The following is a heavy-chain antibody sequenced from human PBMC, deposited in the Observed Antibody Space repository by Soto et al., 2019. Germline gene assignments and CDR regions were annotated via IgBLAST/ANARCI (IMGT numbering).Heavy chain of an antibody. CDR3: ARGRAFYYYDSSGYLAPLDY. D-gene: IGHD3-22*01. CDR1: GYTFTSYG. CDR2: ISAYNGNT. Sequence: ASVKVSCKASGYTFTSYGISWVRQAPGQGLEWMGWISAYNGNTNYAQKLQGRVTMTTDTSTSTAYMELRSLRSDDTAVYYCARGRAFYYYDSSGYLAPLDYWGQGTQVTVSS. V-gene: IGHV1-18*01. J-gene: IGHJ4*02.